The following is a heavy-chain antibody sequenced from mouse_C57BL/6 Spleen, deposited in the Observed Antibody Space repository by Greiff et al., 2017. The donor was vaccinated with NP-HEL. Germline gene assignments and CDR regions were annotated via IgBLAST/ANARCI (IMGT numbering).Heavy chain of an antibody. CDR1: GFTFSSYT. J-gene: IGHJ2*01. CDR3: AREDGYYFDY. Sequence: DVKLVESGGGLVKPGGSLKLSCAASGFTFSSYTMSWVRQTPEKRLEWVATISGGGGNTYYPDSVKGRFTISRDNAKNTLYLQMSSLRSEDTALYYCAREDGYYFDYWGQGTTLTVSS. V-gene: IGHV5-9*01. CDR2: ISGGGGNT. D-gene: IGHD2-3*01.